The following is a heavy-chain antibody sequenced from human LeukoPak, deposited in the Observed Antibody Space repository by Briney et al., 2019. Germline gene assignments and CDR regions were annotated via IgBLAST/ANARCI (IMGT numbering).Heavy chain of an antibody. CDR3: AASLWFGIYPDY. D-gene: IGHD3-10*01. J-gene: IGHJ4*02. CDR1: SGSFSGYY. CDR2: FNHSWGA. Sequence: SETLSLTCAVYSGSFSGYYWTWFRQPPGKELEWIGEFNHSWGAKYNPSFKSRVTISVDTSNNHLSLSLNSVTAADTAVYYCAASLWFGIYPDYWGQGSLVTVSS. V-gene: IGHV4-34*01.